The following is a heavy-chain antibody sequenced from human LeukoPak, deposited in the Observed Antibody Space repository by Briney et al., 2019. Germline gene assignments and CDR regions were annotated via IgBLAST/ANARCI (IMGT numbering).Heavy chain of an antibody. J-gene: IGHJ6*02. V-gene: IGHV1-24*01. CDR3: ARDTAMVDYYYYGMDV. CDR2: FDPEDGET. Sequence: ASVKVSCKVSGYTLTELSMHWVRQAPGKGLEWMGGFDPEDGETIYAQKFQGRVTMTRDTSISTAYMELSRLRSDDTAVYYCARDTAMVDYYYYGMDVWGQGPRSPSP. CDR1: GYTLTELS. D-gene: IGHD5-18*01.